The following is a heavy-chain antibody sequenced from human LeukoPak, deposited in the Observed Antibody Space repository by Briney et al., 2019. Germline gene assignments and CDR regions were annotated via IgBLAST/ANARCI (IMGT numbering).Heavy chain of an antibody. CDR3: ARAKLVSSGYYYYYYYYMVV. V-gene: IGHV4-39*07. CDR2: IYYSGST. Sequence: SETLSLTCTVSGGSICSSSYYWRGIRQPPGKGLEWIGSIYYSGSTYNNQALNSRATISVDTSKNKFSLKLSSVTAADTAVYYCARAKLVSSGYYYYYYYYMVVWGKGTTVTVSS. CDR1: GGSICSSSYY. J-gene: IGHJ6*03. D-gene: IGHD3-22*01.